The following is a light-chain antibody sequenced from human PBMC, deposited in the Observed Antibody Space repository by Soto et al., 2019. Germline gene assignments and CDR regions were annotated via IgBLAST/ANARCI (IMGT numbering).Light chain of an antibody. CDR1: SSDGGGYNY. V-gene: IGLV2-14*01. CDR2: DVS. CDR3: RSYTGSSTYV. Sequence: QSVLTQPASVSGSPGQSITISCTGTSSDGGGYNYVSWYQQHPGKAPKLMIYDVSNRPSGISNRFSGSKSGNTASLTISGLQAEDEADYYCRSYTGSSTYVFGNGTKVTVL. J-gene: IGLJ1*01.